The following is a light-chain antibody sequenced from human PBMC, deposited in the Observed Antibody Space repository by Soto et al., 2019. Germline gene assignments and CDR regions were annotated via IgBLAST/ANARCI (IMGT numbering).Light chain of an antibody. Sequence: DIVMTQSPDSLAVSLGERATINCKSSQSVLYSSNNKNYLAWYQQKPGQPPKLLIYWASTRESGVPDRFSGSGSGTDFTLTISSLQAEDVAVYYCQQYYSTHRTFGQWTKVDIK. J-gene: IGKJ1*01. CDR2: WAS. CDR3: QQYYSTHRT. V-gene: IGKV4-1*01. CDR1: QSVLYSSNNKNY.